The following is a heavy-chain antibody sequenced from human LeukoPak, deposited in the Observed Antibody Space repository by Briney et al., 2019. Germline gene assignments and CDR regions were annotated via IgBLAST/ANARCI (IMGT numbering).Heavy chain of an antibody. CDR3: ARGGEDIVVVPAPAAFDI. D-gene: IGHD2-2*01. CDR1: GGTFSSYA. CDR2: IVPIFGTA. Sequence: ASVKVSCKASGGTFSSYAISWVRQAPGQGLEWMGGIVPIFGTANYAQKFQGRVTITADESTSTAYMELSSLRSEDTAVYYCARGGEDIVVVPAPAAFDIRGQGTMVTVSS. V-gene: IGHV1-69*13. J-gene: IGHJ3*02.